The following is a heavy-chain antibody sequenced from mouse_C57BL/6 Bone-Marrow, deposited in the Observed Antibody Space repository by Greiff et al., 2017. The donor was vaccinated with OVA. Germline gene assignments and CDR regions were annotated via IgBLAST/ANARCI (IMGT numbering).Heavy chain of an antibody. CDR1: GYSITSGYY. J-gene: IGHJ1*03. CDR3: ARDHI. V-gene: IGHV3-6*01. Sequence: VQLKESGPGLVKPSQSLSLTCSVTGYSITSGYYWNWIRQFQGNKLEWMGYISYDGSNNYNPSLKNRISITRDTSKNQFFLKLNSVTTEDTATYYCARDHIWGTGTTVTVSS. CDR2: ISYDGSN.